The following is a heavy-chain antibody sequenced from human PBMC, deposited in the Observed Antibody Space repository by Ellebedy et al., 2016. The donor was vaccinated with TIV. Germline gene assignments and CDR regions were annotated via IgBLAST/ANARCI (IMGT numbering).Heavy chain of an antibody. D-gene: IGHD5-18*01. Sequence: GESLKISCAASGFPFSSYAMNWVRQAPGKGLEWVSAISGSGGTTYYAESVKGRFTISRDNSKNTLYLQVNSLRAEDTAVYYCAKEERGYSYNDYWGQGTLVTVSS. V-gene: IGHV3-23*01. CDR3: AKEERGYSYNDY. J-gene: IGHJ4*02. CDR2: ISGSGGTT. CDR1: GFPFSSYA.